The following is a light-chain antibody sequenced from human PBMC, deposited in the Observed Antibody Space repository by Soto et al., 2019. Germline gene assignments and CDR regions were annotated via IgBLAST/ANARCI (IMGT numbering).Light chain of an antibody. CDR1: SSNIGAGYN. CDR3: QSYDSSLSGWV. CDR2: GNS. V-gene: IGLV1-40*01. Sequence: QSVLTQPPSVSGAPGQRVTISCTGSSSNIGAGYNVHWYQQLPGTAPKLLIYGNSNRPSGVPDRFSGSKSGTSASLAFTGLQAEDEADYYCQSYDSSLSGWVFGGGTKLTVL. J-gene: IGLJ3*02.